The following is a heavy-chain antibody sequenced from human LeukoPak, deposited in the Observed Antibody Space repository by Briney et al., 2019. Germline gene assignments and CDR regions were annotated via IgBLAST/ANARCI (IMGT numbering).Heavy chain of an antibody. J-gene: IGHJ6*02. D-gene: IGHD2-2*01. Sequence: GESLKISCKGSGYSFTSYWIGWVRQMPGKGLEWMGIIYPGDSDTRYSPSFQGQVTISADKSISTAYLQWSSLKASDTAMYYCARQDIVVVPAAMGYYYYYGMDVWGQGNTVTVSS. CDR1: GYSFTSYW. V-gene: IGHV5-51*01. CDR2: IYPGDSDT. CDR3: ARQDIVVVPAAMGYYYYYGMDV.